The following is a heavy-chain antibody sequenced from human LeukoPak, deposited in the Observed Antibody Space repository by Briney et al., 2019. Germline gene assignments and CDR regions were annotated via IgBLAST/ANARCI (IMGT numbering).Heavy chain of an antibody. D-gene: IGHD5-12*01. CDR3: ARDSSVATTRHYYYYMDV. J-gene: IGHJ6*03. CDR2: ISGSAATT. CDR1: GFTFSTYG. Sequence: GGSLRLSCAASGFTFSTYGMTWVRQAPGKGLEWVSAISGSAATTFYADSVKGRFTISRDNSKNTLYLQMNSLRAEDTAVYYCARDSSVATTRHYYYYMDVWGKGTTVTVSS. V-gene: IGHV3-23*01.